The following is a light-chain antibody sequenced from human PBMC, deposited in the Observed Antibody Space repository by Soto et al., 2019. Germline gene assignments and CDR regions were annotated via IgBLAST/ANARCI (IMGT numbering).Light chain of an antibody. J-gene: IGKJ3*01. CDR2: AAS. Sequence: DIQMTQSPSTLSASVVYRVTITFRASQNINSYLNWYQQKPGRAPKLLIYAASYLQSGVPSRFSGTGSGTDFTLTISSLQPEDFATYYCQESYNTVTFGPGTKVDIK. CDR3: QESYNTVT. V-gene: IGKV1-39*01. CDR1: QNINSY.